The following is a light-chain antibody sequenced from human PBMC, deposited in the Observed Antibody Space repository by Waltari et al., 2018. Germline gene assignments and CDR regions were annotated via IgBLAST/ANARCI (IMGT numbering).Light chain of an antibody. Sequence: EIVLTQSPATLSLSPGERVTLSCRASESLHYYLAWYQHKPGQSPSLLIFDASDRATGVPARFSGSGSGTDFTLSISSLEPEDSAVYYCQQRRDWPLTFGGGTKLEIK. V-gene: IGKV3-11*01. CDR3: QQRRDWPLT. CDR2: DAS. CDR1: ESLHYY. J-gene: IGKJ4*01.